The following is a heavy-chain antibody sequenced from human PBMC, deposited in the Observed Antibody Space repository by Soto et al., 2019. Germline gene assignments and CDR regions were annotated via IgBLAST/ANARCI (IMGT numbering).Heavy chain of an antibody. CDR3: ARYYYGSGSYSHFDY. Sequence: ASVKVSCKASGYTFTSYYMHWVRQAPGQGLEWMGIINPSGGSTSYAQKLQGRVTMTRDTSTSTVYMELSSLRSEDTAVYYCARYYYGSGSYSHFDYWGKGTLVTVSS. CDR1: GYTFTSYY. J-gene: IGHJ4*02. CDR2: INPSGGST. V-gene: IGHV1-46*01. D-gene: IGHD3-10*01.